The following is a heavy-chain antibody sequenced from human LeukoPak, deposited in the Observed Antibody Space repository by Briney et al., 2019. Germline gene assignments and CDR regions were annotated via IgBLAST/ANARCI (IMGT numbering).Heavy chain of an antibody. V-gene: IGHV4-39*01. CDR3: ARPRSRISWFDP. D-gene: IGHD2-15*01. J-gene: IGHJ5*02. CDR1: GGSISNNNYL. Sequence: SETLSLTCTVSGGSISNNNYLWGWIRQPPGKGLEWIGNIYYSGSTYDNPSLKSRVTISVDTSKNQFSLRLKSVTAADTSIYYCARPRSRISWFDPWGQGTLVTVSS. CDR2: IYYSGST.